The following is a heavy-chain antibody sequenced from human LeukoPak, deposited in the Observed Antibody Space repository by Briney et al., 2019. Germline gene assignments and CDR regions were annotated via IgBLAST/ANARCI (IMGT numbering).Heavy chain of an antibody. V-gene: IGHV3-23*01. Sequence: GGSLRLSCAASGFTFSSYAMSWVRQAPGKGVEGVVIFDCRFVITSYAPSVKARFSISSDNSQNTLSLQLNSPRAEDTAVYYCAKLSGSHPSDYWGQGILVTVSS. CDR3: AKLSGSHPSDY. J-gene: IGHJ4*02. CDR1: GFTFSSYA. D-gene: IGHD1-26*01. CDR2: FDCRFVIT.